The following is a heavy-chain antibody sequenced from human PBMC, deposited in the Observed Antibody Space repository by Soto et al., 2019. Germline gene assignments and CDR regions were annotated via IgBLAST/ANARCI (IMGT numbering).Heavy chain of an antibody. J-gene: IGHJ1*01. CDR2: VSTSGHP. V-gene: IGHV4-4*07. CDR1: GGSISSYY. CDR3: AVETVGGSPGDC. Sequence: SETLSLTCTVSGGSISSYYWSWIRQPAGKGLEWVGRVSTSGHPTYSPSLKSRVTMSLDTSKNQFSLTVNSVTAADTAMYYCAVETVGGSPGDCWGQGTLVTVSS. D-gene: IGHD1-26*01.